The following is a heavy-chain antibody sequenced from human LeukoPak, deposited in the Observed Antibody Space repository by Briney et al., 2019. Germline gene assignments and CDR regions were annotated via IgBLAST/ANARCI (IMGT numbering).Heavy chain of an antibody. CDR2: ISRSGDTI. D-gene: IGHD3-10*01. CDR3: ARDYASDY. CDR1: GFTFSSYG. Sequence: GGSLRLSCAASGFTFSSYGMHWVRQAPGKGLEWVSYISRSGDTIYFADSVKGRSTISRDNAKNSLYLQMSSLRAEDTAVYYCARDYASDYWGQGTLVTVSS. V-gene: IGHV3-48*04. J-gene: IGHJ4*02.